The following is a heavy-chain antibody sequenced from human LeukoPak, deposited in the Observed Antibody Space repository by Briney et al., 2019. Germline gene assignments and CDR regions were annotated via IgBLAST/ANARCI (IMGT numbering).Heavy chain of an antibody. CDR2: IIPIFGTA. J-gene: IGHJ4*02. Sequence: ASVKVSCKASGGTFSSYAISWARQAPGQGLEWMGGIIPIFGTANYAQKFQGRVTITADESTSTAYVELSSLRSEDTAVYYCARGSITMVRGVIITGFDYWGQGTLVTVSS. CDR3: ARGSITMVRGVIITGFDY. V-gene: IGHV1-69*13. CDR1: GGTFSSYA. D-gene: IGHD3-10*01.